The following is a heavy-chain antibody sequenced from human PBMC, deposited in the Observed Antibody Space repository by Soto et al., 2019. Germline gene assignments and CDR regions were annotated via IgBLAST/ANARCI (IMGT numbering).Heavy chain of an antibody. CDR3: ARQRQQLSYYGMDV. J-gene: IGHJ6*02. CDR2: IYPDDSDT. D-gene: IGHD4-4*01. V-gene: IGHV5-51*01. CDR1: GYSFPSYW. Sequence: GESLKISCQGSGYSFPSYWIVWVRQMPGRGLEWMGIIYPDDSDTTYSPSLQGQVTISADKFSNTAYLQWNSLKASDTARYYCARQRQQLSYYGMDVWGQGTTVTVSS.